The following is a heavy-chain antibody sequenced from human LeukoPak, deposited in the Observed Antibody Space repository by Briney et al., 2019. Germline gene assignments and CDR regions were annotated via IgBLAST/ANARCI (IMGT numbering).Heavy chain of an antibody. Sequence: PSETLSLTCTVSGGSISSGGYYWSWIRQHPGKGLEWIGYIYYSGSTYYNPSLKSRVTISVDTSKNQFSLKLSSVTAADTAVYYCARRHRGYGDYAGAFDIWGQGTTVTVSS. CDR2: IYYSGST. CDR3: ARRHRGYGDYAGAFDI. D-gene: IGHD4-17*01. CDR1: GGSISSGGYY. V-gene: IGHV4-31*03. J-gene: IGHJ3*02.